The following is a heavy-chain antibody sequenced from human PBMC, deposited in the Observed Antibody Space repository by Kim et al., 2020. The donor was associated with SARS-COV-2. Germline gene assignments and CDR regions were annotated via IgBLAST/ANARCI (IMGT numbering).Heavy chain of an antibody. CDR1: GFNFNDYG. Sequence: GGSLRLSCVGFGFNFNDYGINWVRQAPGKGLEWISYISRTSGSIYYADSVKGRFTIARDKAEKSVFLQMNNLRDDDTAVYYCARELEIWTMAVLIGVPTYYNGLDVWGQGTTVTVSS. CDR2: ISRTSGSI. CDR3: ARELEIWTMAVLIGVPTYYNGLDV. J-gene: IGHJ6*02. D-gene: IGHD6-19*01. V-gene: IGHV3-48*02.